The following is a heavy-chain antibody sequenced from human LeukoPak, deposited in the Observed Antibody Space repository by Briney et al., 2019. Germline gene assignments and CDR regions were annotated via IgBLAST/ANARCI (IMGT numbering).Heavy chain of an antibody. D-gene: IGHD4-17*01. Sequence: LDTLSLTCAVYGGFFSGYYWSWIRQPPGKRLGWIGEINHSGTTNYNPSLKRRVTISVYTSKNQFSLKLSSVTAADTAVYYCARDRGGPTGTTPYNWFDPWGQGTLVLVSS. CDR2: INHSGTT. J-gene: IGHJ5*02. V-gene: IGHV4-34*01. CDR3: ARDRGGPTGTTPYNWFDP. CDR1: GGFFSGYY.